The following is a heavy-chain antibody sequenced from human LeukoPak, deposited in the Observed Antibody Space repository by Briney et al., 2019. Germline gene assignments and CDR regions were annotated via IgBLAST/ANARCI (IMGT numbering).Heavy chain of an antibody. CDR1: GGTFSSYA. CDR2: IIPIFGTA. Sequence: SVKVSCKASGGTFSSYAISWVRQAPGQGLEWMGGIIPIFGTANYAQKFQGRVTITADESTSTAYMELSSLRSEDTAVYYCASASSCYYHPYYYMDVWGKGTTVTVSS. CDR3: ASASSCYYHPYYYMDV. D-gene: IGHD3-22*01. V-gene: IGHV1-69*01. J-gene: IGHJ6*03.